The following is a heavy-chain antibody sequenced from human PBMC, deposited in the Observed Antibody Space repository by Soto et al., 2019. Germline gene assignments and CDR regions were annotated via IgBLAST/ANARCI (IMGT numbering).Heavy chain of an antibody. CDR3: ARDEAYKWNDGGWFDP. D-gene: IGHD1-1*01. Sequence: QVQLVQSGAEVKKPGASGKVSCKASGYTFTSYGISWVRKASGQGLEWMGWISAYNGNTKYAQKLQGRVTMTTDTSTSTAYMELRSLRSDDTAVYYCARDEAYKWNDGGWFDPWGQGTLVTVSS. V-gene: IGHV1-18*01. CDR1: GYTFTSYG. CDR2: ISAYNGNT. J-gene: IGHJ5*02.